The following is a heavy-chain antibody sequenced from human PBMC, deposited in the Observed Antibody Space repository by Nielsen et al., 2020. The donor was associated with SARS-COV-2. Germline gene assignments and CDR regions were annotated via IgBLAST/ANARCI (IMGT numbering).Heavy chain of an antibody. CDR1: GGTFSSYA. V-gene: IGHV1-69*13. Sequence: SVKVSCKASGGTFSSYAISWVRQAPGQGLEWMGGIIPIFGTANYAQKFQGRVTITADESTSTAYMELSSLRSEDTAVYYCARGYSYGSYYSYGMDVWGQGTTVTVSS. J-gene: IGHJ6*02. CDR2: IIPIFGTA. D-gene: IGHD5-18*01. CDR3: ARGYSYGSYYSYGMDV.